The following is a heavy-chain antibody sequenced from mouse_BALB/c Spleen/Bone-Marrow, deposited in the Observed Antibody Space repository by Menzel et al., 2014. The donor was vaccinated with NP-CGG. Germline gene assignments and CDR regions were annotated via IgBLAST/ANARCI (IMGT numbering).Heavy chain of an antibody. Sequence: VQLQQSGAELVKPGASVKLSCTASGFNIKDTYMHWVKQRPEQGLEWIGRVDPANGNTKYDPKFQGKATITADTSSNTAYLHLSSLASEDTAVYYCASYRYGWYFDDWGAGTTVTVSS. CDR2: VDPANGNT. D-gene: IGHD2-14*01. V-gene: IGHV14-3*02. J-gene: IGHJ1*02. CDR3: ASYRYGWYFDD. CDR1: GFNIKDTY.